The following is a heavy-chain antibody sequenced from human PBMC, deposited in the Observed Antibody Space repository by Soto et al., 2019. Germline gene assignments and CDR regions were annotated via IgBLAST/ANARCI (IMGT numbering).Heavy chain of an antibody. V-gene: IGHV4-4*07. CDR1: GGSVRASY. Sequence: SETLSLTCTVSGGSVRASYWSWIRQPAGKGLEWIGRIYSTGSTNYNPSFRSRVTMSVDTSKNQFSLKLSSVTAADTAVYYCAKDEYYDSNNWFDPWGQGTLVTVSS. J-gene: IGHJ5*02. D-gene: IGHD3-22*01. CDR3: AKDEYYDSNNWFDP. CDR2: IYSTGST.